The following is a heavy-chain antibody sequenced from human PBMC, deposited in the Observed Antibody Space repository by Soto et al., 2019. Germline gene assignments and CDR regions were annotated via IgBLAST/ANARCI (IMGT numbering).Heavy chain of an antibody. CDR2: IYPGDSDT. J-gene: IGHJ6*02. CDR1: GYSFTSYW. D-gene: IGHD6-13*01. V-gene: IGHV5-51*01. Sequence: GESLKNSCKGSGYSFTSYWIVLVRQMPGKGLEWMGIIYPGDSDTRYSPSFQGQVTISADKSISTAYLQWSSLKASDTAMYYCARPRSSSRNYYGMDVWGQGTTVTVSS. CDR3: ARPRSSSRNYYGMDV.